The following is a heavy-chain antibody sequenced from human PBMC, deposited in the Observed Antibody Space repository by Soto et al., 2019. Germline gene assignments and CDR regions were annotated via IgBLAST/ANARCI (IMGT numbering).Heavy chain of an antibody. J-gene: IGHJ3*02. V-gene: IGHV3-7*01. Sequence: GGSLRLSCAASGFTFSRKWMSWVRQAPGKGLEWVANIKEDGSEKYYVDSVKGRFTISRDNSKNTLYLQMNSLRAEDTAVYYCARDTPQTTPGAFDIWGQGTMVTVSS. CDR2: IKEDGSEK. CDR1: GFTFSRKW. D-gene: IGHD1-26*01. CDR3: ARDTPQTTPGAFDI.